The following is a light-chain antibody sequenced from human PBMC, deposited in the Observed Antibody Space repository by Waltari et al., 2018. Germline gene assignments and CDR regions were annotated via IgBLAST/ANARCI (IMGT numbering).Light chain of an antibody. CDR2: RND. CDR1: GSNSGSNY. V-gene: IGLV1-47*01. Sequence: QSVLTQPPSASGTPGQRGTISCAGSGSNSGSNYLYWSQQCPGSAPKLLMYRNDQRPSGVPDSFSGSKAGTSGSLAISGRRSEDEADYYCAAWDGSLSGWLFGGGTKLTVL. J-gene: IGLJ3*02. CDR3: AAWDGSLSGWL.